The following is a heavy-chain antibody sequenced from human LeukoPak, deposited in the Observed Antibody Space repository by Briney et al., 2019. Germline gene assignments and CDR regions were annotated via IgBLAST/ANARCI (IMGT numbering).Heavy chain of an antibody. D-gene: IGHD2-2*01. CDR3: ASRACSSTSCYYY. CDR1: GFTFSSYS. CDR2: ISSASNTI. V-gene: IGHV3-48*01. Sequence: GGSLRLSCAASGFTFSSYSMNWVRQAPGKGLEWVSYISSASNTIYYADSVKGRFTISRDNAKNSLYLQMNSLRAEDTAVYYCASRACSSTSCYYYWGQGTLVTVSS. J-gene: IGHJ4*02.